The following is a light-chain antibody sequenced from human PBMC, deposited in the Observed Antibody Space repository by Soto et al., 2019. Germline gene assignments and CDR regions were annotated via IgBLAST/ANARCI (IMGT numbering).Light chain of an antibody. V-gene: IGKV3-11*01. Sequence: EIVMTQYTATLSVSPGERATLSCRASQSVGSYLAWYQQKPGQAPRLLIYDVSNRATGIPARFSGSGSGTDFTLTISSLEPEDFAVYYCQQRSNWPRTFGQGTKVDIK. CDR2: DVS. J-gene: IGKJ1*01. CDR3: QQRSNWPRT. CDR1: QSVGSY.